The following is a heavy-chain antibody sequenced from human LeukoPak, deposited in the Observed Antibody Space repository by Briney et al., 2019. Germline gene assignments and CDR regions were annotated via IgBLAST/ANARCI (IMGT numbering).Heavy chain of an antibody. J-gene: IGHJ6*03. CDR2: IILIFGTA. CDR3: ARDSPLEWLQGIYYYYYMDV. D-gene: IGHD3-3*01. Sequence: SVKVSCKASGGTFSSYAISWVRQAPGQGLEWMGGIILIFGTANYAQKFQGRVTITADESTSTAYMELSSLRSEDTAVYYCARDSPLEWLQGIYYYYYMDVWGKGTTVTVSS. V-gene: IGHV1-69*13. CDR1: GGTFSSYA.